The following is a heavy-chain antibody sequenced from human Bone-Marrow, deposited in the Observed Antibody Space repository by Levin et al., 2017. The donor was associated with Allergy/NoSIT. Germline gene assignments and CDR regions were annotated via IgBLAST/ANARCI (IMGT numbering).Heavy chain of an antibody. V-gene: IGHV3-13*04. Sequence: GESLKISCAASGFTFSSYDMHWVRQATGRGLEWVSAIGTAADSYYSGSVKGRFTVSRDNAKNSFYLQMNSLIAGDTAVSYCAILALPRSCTSTRSPDSGSYFDYWGQGTLVTVSS. D-gene: IGHD2-2*01. CDR3: AILALPRSCTSTRSPDSGSYFDY. CDR1: GFTFSSYD. CDR2: IGTAADS. J-gene: IGHJ4*02.